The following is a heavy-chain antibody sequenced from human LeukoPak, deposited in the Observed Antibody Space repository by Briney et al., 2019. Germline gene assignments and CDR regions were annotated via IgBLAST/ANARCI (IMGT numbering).Heavy chain of an antibody. J-gene: IGHJ4*02. CDR1: GFTFSSYS. CDR3: ARDHYGGDTVTTPSY. Sequence: PGGSLRLPCAASGFTFSSYSMNWVRQAPGKGLEWVSSISSSSSYIYYADSVKGRFTISRDNAKNSLYLQMNSLRAEDTAVYYCARDHYGGDTVTTPSYWGQGTLVTVSS. D-gene: IGHD4-17*01. V-gene: IGHV3-21*01. CDR2: ISSSSSYI.